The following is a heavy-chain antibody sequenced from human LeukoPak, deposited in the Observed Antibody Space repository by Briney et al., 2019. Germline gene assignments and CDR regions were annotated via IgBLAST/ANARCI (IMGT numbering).Heavy chain of an antibody. Sequence: SETLSLTCAVYGGSFSGYYWSWIRQPPGKGLEWIGEINHSGSTNYNPSLKSRVTISADTSKNQFSLKLSSVTAADTAVYYCARGPNFSYYDSSGWAATYMDVWGKGTTVTVSS. D-gene: IGHD3-22*01. V-gene: IGHV4-34*01. CDR3: ARGPNFSYYDSSGWAATYMDV. J-gene: IGHJ6*03. CDR1: GGSFSGYY. CDR2: INHSGST.